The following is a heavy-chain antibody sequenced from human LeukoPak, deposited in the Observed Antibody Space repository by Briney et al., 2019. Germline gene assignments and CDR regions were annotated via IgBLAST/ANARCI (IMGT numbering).Heavy chain of an antibody. CDR3: ARGGRDGYNSHY. CDR1: GGTFSSYA. D-gene: IGHD5-24*01. J-gene: IGHJ4*02. V-gene: IGHV1-69*04. Sequence: SVKVSCKASGGTFSSYAISWVRQAPGQGLEWMGRIIPIFGIANYAQKFQGRVTITADKSTSTAYMELSSLRSEDTAVYYCARGGRDGYNSHYWGQGTLVTVSS. CDR2: IIPIFGIA.